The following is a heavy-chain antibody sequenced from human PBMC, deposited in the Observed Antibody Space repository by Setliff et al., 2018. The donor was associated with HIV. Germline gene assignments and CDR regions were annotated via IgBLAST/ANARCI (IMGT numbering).Heavy chain of an antibody. Sequence: SVKVSCKASGGTFSAYAVNWVRQAPGQGLEWTGRIISILGTPNYSHKFQGRVTITADKSTTTTYMELSSLRSDDTAIYYCARDFHVLGYCSADSCPYDASDVWGQGTMVTVSS. V-gene: IGHV1-69*04. CDR1: GGTFSAYA. D-gene: IGHD2-15*01. J-gene: IGHJ3*01. CDR3: ARDFHVLGYCSADSCPYDASDV. CDR2: IISILGTP.